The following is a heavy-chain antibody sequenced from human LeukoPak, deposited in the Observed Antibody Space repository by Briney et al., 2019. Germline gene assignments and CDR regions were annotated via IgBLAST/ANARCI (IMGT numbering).Heavy chain of an antibody. D-gene: IGHD3-22*01. CDR3: ARAFHSSGYYYKAFDI. V-gene: IGHV1-46*01. J-gene: IGHJ3*02. CDR2: INPSGGST. Sequence: ASVKASCKASGYTFVTYYMHWVRQAPGQGLEWMGIINPSGGSTSYAQKFQGRVTMTRDTSTSTVYMELSSLTSEDTAVYYCARAFHSSGYYYKAFDIWGQGTMVTVSS. CDR1: GYTFVTYY.